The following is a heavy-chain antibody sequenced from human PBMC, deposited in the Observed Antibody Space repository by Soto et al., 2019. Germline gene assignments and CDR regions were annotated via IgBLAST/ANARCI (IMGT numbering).Heavy chain of an antibody. CDR2: INAGNGNT. V-gene: IGHV1-3*01. D-gene: IGHD3-10*01. CDR1: GYTFTSYA. CDR3: ARGYGGPASWVDP. J-gene: IGHJ5*02. Sequence: QVQLVQSGAEVKKPGASVKVSCKASGYTFTSYAMHWVRQAPGQRLEWMGWINAGNGNTKYSQKFQGRVTITRDTXESTAYMELSSLRSEDTAVYYGARGYGGPASWVDPWGQGTLVTVSS.